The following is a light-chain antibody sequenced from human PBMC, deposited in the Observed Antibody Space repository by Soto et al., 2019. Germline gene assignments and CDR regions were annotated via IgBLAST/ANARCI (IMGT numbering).Light chain of an antibody. CDR2: DAS. CDR1: QSVRAY. Sequence: EIVLTQSPATLSLSPGERATLSCRASQSVRAYLAWYQQKPGQAPRLLIYDASSRATGIPARFSGRGSGTDFTLTISSLEPEDFGVYYCRQRSSWPLTFGGGTKVDIK. J-gene: IGKJ4*01. CDR3: RQRSSWPLT. V-gene: IGKV3-11*01.